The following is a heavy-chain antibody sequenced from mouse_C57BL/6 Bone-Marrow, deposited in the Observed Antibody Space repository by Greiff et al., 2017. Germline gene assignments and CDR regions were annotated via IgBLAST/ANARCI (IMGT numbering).Heavy chain of an antibody. CDR1: GFTFSSYA. Sequence: EVKLMESGGGLVKPGGSLKLSCAASGFTFSSYAMSWVRQTPEKRLEWVATISDGGSYTYYPDNVKGRFTISRDNAKNNLYLQMSHLKSEDTAMYYCARDYYGSSPFYGYFDVWGTGTTVTVSS. J-gene: IGHJ1*03. CDR3: ARDYYGSSPFYGYFDV. D-gene: IGHD1-1*01. V-gene: IGHV5-4*01. CDR2: ISDGGSYT.